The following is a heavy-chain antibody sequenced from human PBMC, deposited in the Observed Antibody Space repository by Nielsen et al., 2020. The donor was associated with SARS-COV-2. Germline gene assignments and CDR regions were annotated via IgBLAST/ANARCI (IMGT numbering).Heavy chain of an antibody. V-gene: IGHV4-34*01. J-gene: IGHJ6*03. Sequence: SETLSLTCAVYGGSFSGYYWSWIRQPPGKGLEWIGEINHSGSTNYNPSLKSRVTISVDTSKNQFSLKLSSVTASDTAVYYCAQIVGIAAASPYYYDLDVWGKGTTVTVSS. CDR2: INHSGST. CDR3: AQIVGIAAASPYYYDLDV. D-gene: IGHD6-13*01. CDR1: GGSFSGYY.